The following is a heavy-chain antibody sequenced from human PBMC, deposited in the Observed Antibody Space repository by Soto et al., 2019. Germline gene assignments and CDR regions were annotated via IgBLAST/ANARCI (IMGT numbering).Heavy chain of an antibody. CDR1: GGTFSSYA. CDR3: ARDRTTVTPDRYYYYGMDV. J-gene: IGHJ6*02. V-gene: IGHV1-69*01. Sequence: QVQLVQSGAEGKKPGSSVKVSCKASGGTFSSYAISWVRQAPGQGLEWMGGIIPIFGTANYAQKFQGRGTITADESTSTAYMELSSLRSEDTAVYYCARDRTTVTPDRYYYYGMDVWGQGTTVTVSS. CDR2: IIPIFGTA. D-gene: IGHD4-17*01.